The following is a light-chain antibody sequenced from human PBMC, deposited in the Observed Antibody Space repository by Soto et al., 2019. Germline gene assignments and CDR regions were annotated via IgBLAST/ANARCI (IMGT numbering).Light chain of an antibody. J-gene: IGLJ1*01. Sequence: QSALTQPASVSGSPGQSITISCTGTSSDVGGYNYVSWYQQHPGKAPKFMIYDVSNRPSGVSNHFSGSKSGNTVSLTISGLQAEDEADYYCCSYTTSNTRQIVFGTGTKVTVL. CDR1: SSDVGGYNY. V-gene: IGLV2-14*01. CDR2: DVS. CDR3: CSYTTSNTRQIV.